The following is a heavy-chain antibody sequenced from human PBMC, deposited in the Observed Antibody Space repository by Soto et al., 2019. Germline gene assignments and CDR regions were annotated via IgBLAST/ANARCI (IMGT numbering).Heavy chain of an antibody. Sequence: ASVKVSCKASGYTFTGYYMHWVRQAPGQGLEGMGWINPNSGGKKYAQKFQGWVTMTRDTSISTAYMDLSRLRSDDTAVYYCARGGLQLPPHYFDYWGQGTLVTVSS. D-gene: IGHD2-21*01. J-gene: IGHJ4*02. CDR3: ARGGLQLPPHYFDY. CDR2: INPNSGGK. V-gene: IGHV1-2*04. CDR1: GYTFTGYY.